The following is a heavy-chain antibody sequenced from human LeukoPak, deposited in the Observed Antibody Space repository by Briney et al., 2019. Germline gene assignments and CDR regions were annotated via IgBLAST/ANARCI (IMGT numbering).Heavy chain of an antibody. CDR3: AKTYYYDSSGYTDAFDI. CDR1: GGSMKSYY. D-gene: IGHD3-22*01. Sequence: SETLSLTCTVAGGSMKSYYWNWIRQPPGKGLEWIGYIYYSGSTNYNPSLKSRVTISVDTSKNQFSLKLSSVTAADTAVYYCAKTYYYDSSGYTDAFDIWGQGTMVTVSS. V-gene: IGHV4-59*01. CDR2: IYYSGST. J-gene: IGHJ3*02.